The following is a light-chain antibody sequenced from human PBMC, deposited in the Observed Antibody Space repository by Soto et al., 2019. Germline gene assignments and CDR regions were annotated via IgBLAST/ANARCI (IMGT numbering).Light chain of an antibody. CDR3: QQYGSSPPT. Sequence: EIVLTHSPGTLSLSPGERATLSCRASQSVSSSYLAWYQQKPGQAPRLLIYGASSRATGIPDRFSGSGSGTDFTLTISRLEPEDFAVHYCQQYGSSPPTFGQGTKVDIK. CDR2: GAS. V-gene: IGKV3-20*01. J-gene: IGKJ1*01. CDR1: QSVSSSY.